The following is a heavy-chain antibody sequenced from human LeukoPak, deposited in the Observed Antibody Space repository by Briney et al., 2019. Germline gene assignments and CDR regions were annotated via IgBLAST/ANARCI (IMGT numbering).Heavy chain of an antibody. D-gene: IGHD3-16*01. V-gene: IGHV4-59*01. CDR3: ARDLGFDLGLKGLYYYYGMDV. J-gene: IGHJ6*02. CDR2: IYYSGST. Sequence: SETLSLTCTVSGESISGFYWNWIRQPPGKGLEWLGYIYYSGSTNYNPSLKSRVTISVDTSKNQFSLKLSSVTAADTAVYYCARDLGFDLGLKGLYYYYGMDVWGQGTTVTVSS. CDR1: GESISGFY.